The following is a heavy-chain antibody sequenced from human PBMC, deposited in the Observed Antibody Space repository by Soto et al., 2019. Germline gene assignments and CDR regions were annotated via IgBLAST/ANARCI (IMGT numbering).Heavy chain of an antibody. D-gene: IGHD3-16*02. V-gene: IGHV5-51*01. CDR1: GYSFTAYW. CDR3: ARLLLYDYVWGTSRPPLLLGGMDV. CDR2: IRPSDSDT. Sequence: PGESLKISCEGSGYSFTAYWIAWVRQMPGKGLEWMGIIRPSDSDTKYSPSFKGQVSISVDKSISTAYLRWSSPKASDTAKYYCARLLLYDYVWGTSRPPLLLGGMDVWGQGTTVTVSS. J-gene: IGHJ6*02.